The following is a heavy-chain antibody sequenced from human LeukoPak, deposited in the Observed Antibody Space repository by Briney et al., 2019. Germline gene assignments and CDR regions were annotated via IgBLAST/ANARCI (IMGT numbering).Heavy chain of an antibody. Sequence: GGSLRLSCAVSGFTVSSNYMSWVRQAPGKGLEWVSIIYSSGSTYYADSVKGRFTISRDNSKNTLYLQMNSLRAEDTAVYYCAKDLRGPYAGYDAFDIWGQGTMVTVSS. CDR2: IYSSGST. CDR1: GFTVSSNY. CDR3: AKDLRGPYAGYDAFDI. V-gene: IGHV3-66*01. D-gene: IGHD5-12*01. J-gene: IGHJ3*02.